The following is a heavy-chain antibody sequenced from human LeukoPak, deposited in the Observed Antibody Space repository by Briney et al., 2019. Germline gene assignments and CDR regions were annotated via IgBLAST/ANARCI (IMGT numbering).Heavy chain of an antibody. V-gene: IGHV4-39*01. Sequence: SETLSLTCTVSGGSISSTIYYCGWFRQPPGKGLEWIGSIDYSGSTYYNPSLKSRVTISVDTSKNQFSLTLSSVTAADTAVYYCARTIAVLKRYFDFWGQGALVTVSS. D-gene: IGHD4/OR15-4a*01. CDR3: ARTIAVLKRYFDF. J-gene: IGHJ4*02. CDR1: GGSISSTIYY. CDR2: IDYSGST.